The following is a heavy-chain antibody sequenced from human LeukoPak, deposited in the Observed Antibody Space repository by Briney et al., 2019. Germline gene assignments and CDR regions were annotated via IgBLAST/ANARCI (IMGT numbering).Heavy chain of an antibody. V-gene: IGHV4-59*01. D-gene: IGHD1-14*01. CDR1: GGSISSYF. Sequence: PSETLSLTCTVSGGSISSYFWSWIRQPPGKGLEWIGYIYYSGSTNYNPSLKSRVTISVDTSKNQFSLKVGSVTAADTAVYYCVRVGVPGTGQDYLDYWGQGTLVTVSS. J-gene: IGHJ4*02. CDR2: IYYSGST. CDR3: VRVGVPGTGQDYLDY.